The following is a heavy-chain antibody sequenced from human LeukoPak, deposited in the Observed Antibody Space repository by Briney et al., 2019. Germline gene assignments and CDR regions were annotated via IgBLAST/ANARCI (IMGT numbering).Heavy chain of an antibody. J-gene: IGHJ4*02. D-gene: IGHD6-13*01. CDR1: GFTFSDHY. Sequence: GGSLRLSCAASGFTFSDHYMAWVRQAPGKGLEWVGRTRNKANSYSTEYAASVKGRFTISRDASKNSLFLQMNSLKTEDTAVYYCARGSSRSRPHFDSWGQGTLVTVSS. CDR2: TRNKANSYST. CDR3: ARGSSRSRPHFDS. V-gene: IGHV3-72*01.